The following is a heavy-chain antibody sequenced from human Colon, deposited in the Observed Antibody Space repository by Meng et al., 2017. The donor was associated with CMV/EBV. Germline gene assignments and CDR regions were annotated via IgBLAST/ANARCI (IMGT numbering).Heavy chain of an antibody. Sequence: GESLKLSCAASGFTFSGSALHWVRQASGKGLEWVGRIRSKANSYATAYAASVKGRFTISRDDSKNTAYMQMNSLKTEDTAVYYCTQTGRYCSSTSCDSYYDYGMDVWGQGTTVTVSS. V-gene: IGHV3-73*01. CDR1: GFTFSGSA. J-gene: IGHJ6*02. CDR2: IRSKANSYAT. CDR3: TQTGRYCSSTSCDSYYDYGMDV. D-gene: IGHD2-2*02.